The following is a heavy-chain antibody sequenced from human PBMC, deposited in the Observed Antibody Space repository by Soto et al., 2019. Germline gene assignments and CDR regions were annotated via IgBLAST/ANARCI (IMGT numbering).Heavy chain of an antibody. CDR2: ISYDGSNK. CDR3: ARASSGYFVGDY. V-gene: IGHV3-30-3*01. CDR1: GFTFSSYA. J-gene: IGHJ4*02. D-gene: IGHD3-22*01. Sequence: PGGSLRLSCAASGFTFSSYAMHWVRQAPGKGLERVAVISYDGSNKYYADSVKGRFTISRDNSKNTLYLQMNSLRAEDTAVYYCARASSGYFVGDYWGPGTLVTVSS.